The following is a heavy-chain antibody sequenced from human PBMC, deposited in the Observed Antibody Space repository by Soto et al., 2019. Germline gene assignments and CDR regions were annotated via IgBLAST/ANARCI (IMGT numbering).Heavy chain of an antibody. CDR2: ISSSSSTI. CDR1: GFTFSSYS. D-gene: IGHD3-16*01. CDR3: ARDRGQAFDY. J-gene: IGHJ4*02. Sequence: EVQLVESGGGLVQPGGSLRLSCAASGFTFSSYSMNWVRQAPGKGLEWVSYISSSSSTIYYADSVKGRFTISRDNAKNSLYLQINSLRDEDTAVYYCARDRGQAFDYWGQGTLVTVSS. V-gene: IGHV3-48*02.